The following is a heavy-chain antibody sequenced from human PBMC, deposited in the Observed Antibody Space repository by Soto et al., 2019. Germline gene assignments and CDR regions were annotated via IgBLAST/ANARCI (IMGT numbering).Heavy chain of an antibody. CDR2: INHSGST. Sequence: SETLSLTCAVYGGSFSGYYWSWIRQPPGKGLEWIGEINHSGSTNYNPSLKSRVTISVDTSKNQFSLKLSSVTAADTAVYYCARGRSGPDYGDAFDIWGQGTMVTVSS. D-gene: IGHD4-17*01. J-gene: IGHJ3*02. CDR1: GGSFSGYY. V-gene: IGHV4-34*01. CDR3: ARGRSGPDYGDAFDI.